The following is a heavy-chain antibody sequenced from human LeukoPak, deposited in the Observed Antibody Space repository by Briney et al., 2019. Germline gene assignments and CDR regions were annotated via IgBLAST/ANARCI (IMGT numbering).Heavy chain of an antibody. CDR3: ARHGLGRGVYITRQYNYYMDV. CDR2: INQSGST. CDR1: GGSFSTYY. D-gene: IGHD3-10*01. V-gene: IGHV4-34*01. Sequence: SETLSLTCAVYGGSFSTYYWSWVRQPPGSGLEWIGEINQSGSTNYSPSLKRRVTVSIDTSKNQFSLKMSSLTAADTAIYFCARHGLGRGVYITRQYNYYMDVWGTGITVTVSS. J-gene: IGHJ6*04.